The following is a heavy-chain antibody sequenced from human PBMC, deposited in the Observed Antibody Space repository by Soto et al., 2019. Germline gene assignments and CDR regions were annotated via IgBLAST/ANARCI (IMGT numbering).Heavy chain of an antibody. Sequence: QLQLQESGPGLVKPSETLSLTCTASGGSLSSSSYYWGWIRQPPGKGLEWIGSIYYSGSTYYNPSLKSRVTISVDTSKNQFSLKLSSVTAADTAMYYCATVGGSGGSRHIDYWGQGTLVTVSS. CDR3: ATVGGSGGSRHIDY. CDR1: GGSLSSSSYY. D-gene: IGHD2-15*01. CDR2: IYYSGST. V-gene: IGHV4-39*01. J-gene: IGHJ4*02.